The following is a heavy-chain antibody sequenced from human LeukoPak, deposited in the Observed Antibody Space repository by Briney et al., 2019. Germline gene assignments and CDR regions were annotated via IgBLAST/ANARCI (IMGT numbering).Heavy chain of an antibody. CDR3: VAVLVPAAFRHLDV. Sequence: PGGSLRLSCATSGFPFSRHGYHWVRQAPGKGLEWTAVIWVDGTRKYYADSVEGRFTISRDNSKSTLYLQIDSLRPEDTAVYYCVAVLVPAAFRHLDVWGRGTQVTVSS. D-gene: IGHD2-2*01. V-gene: IGHV3-33*01. CDR2: IWVDGTRK. CDR1: GFPFSRHG. J-gene: IGHJ2*01.